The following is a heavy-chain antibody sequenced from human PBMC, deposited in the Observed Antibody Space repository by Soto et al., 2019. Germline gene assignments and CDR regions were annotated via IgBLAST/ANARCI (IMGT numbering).Heavy chain of an antibody. CDR1: GFTLSSYS. CDR3: ARDNPRSSGWDV. J-gene: IGHJ6*02. CDR2: ISSSSSTI. Sequence: EVQLVESGGGLVQPGGSLRLSCEASGFTLSSYSMNWARQAPGQGLEWVSYISSSSSTIYYADSVKGRCTISRDNAKNSRYLQMNSLRDEDTAVYYCARDNPRSSGWDVWGQGTTVTVSS. V-gene: IGHV3-48*02.